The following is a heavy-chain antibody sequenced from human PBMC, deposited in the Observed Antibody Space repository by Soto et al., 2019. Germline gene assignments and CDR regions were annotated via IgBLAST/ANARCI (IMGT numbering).Heavy chain of an antibody. CDR2: IYHSGST. Sequence: SETLSLTCAVSGVSISSGGYSWSWIRQPPGKGLEWIGYIYHSGSTYYNPSLKSRVTISVDRSKNQFSLKLSSVTAADTAVYYCARDNRYYYDSSGYRWFDPWGQGTLVPVSS. V-gene: IGHV4-30-2*01. CDR1: GVSISSGGYS. CDR3: ARDNRYYYDSSGYRWFDP. D-gene: IGHD3-22*01. J-gene: IGHJ5*02.